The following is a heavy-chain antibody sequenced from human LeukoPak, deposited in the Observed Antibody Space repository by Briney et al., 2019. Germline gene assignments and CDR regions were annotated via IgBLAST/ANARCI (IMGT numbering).Heavy chain of an antibody. V-gene: IGHV3-21*01. Sequence: GGSLRLSCAASGFTFSSYSMNWVRQAPGKGLEWVSSISSSSSYIYYADSVKGRFTISRDNAKNSLYLQMNSLRAEDTAVYYCARESYGDDPYYYYGMDVWGQGTTVTVSS. J-gene: IGHJ6*02. D-gene: IGHD4-17*01. CDR2: ISSSSSYI. CDR3: ARESYGDDPYYYYGMDV. CDR1: GFTFSSYS.